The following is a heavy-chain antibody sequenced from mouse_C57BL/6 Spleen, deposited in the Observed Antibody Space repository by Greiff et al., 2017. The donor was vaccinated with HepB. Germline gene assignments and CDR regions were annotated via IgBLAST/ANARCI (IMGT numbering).Heavy chain of an antibody. CDR1: GYAFSSYW. V-gene: IGHV1-80*01. CDR2: IYPGDGDT. Sequence: QVQLQQSGAELVKPGASVKISCKASGYAFSSYWMNWVKQRPGKGLEWIGQIYPGDGDTNYNGKFKGKATLTADKSSSTAYMQLSSLTSEDSAVYFCARPYYSNYTAWFAYWGQGTLVTVSA. D-gene: IGHD2-5*01. J-gene: IGHJ3*01. CDR3: ARPYYSNYTAWFAY.